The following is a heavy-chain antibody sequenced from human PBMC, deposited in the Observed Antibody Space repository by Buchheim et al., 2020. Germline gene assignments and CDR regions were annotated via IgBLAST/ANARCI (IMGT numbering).Heavy chain of an antibody. CDR2: INNSGST. CDR3: ARVRRSSWYGGGPFDY. D-gene: IGHD6-13*01. J-gene: IGHJ4*02. Sequence: QVQLQQWGAGLLKPSETLSLTCAVYGGSFSGYYWSWIRQPPGKGLEWIGEINNSGSTNYNPSLKSRVTISVDTSKNQFSLKLGSVTAADTAVYYCARVRRSSWYGGGPFDYWGQGTL. V-gene: IGHV4-34*01. CDR1: GGSFSGYY.